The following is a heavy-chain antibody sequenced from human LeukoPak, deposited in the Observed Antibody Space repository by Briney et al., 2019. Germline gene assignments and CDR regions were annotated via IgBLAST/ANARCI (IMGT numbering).Heavy chain of an antibody. D-gene: IGHD2-21*02. CDR1: GYIFTSYY. Sequence: ASVKVSCKASGYIFTSYYMHWVRQAPGQGLEWMGIINPSGGSTNYAQKFQGRVTMTRDMSTSTVYMELSSLRAEDTAVYYCAKGDAYCGGDCYPDWGQGTLVTVSS. V-gene: IGHV1-46*01. CDR3: AKGDAYCGGDCYPD. CDR2: INPSGGST. J-gene: IGHJ4*02.